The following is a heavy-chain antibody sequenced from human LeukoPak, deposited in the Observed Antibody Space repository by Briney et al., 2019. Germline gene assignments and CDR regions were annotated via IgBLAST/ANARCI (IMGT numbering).Heavy chain of an antibody. J-gene: IGHJ4*02. D-gene: IGHD6-19*01. CDR1: GFTFSRYA. CDR3: AKVVGYGSGRYYEY. Sequence: GGSLRLSCAASGFTFSRYAMHWVRQAPGKGLEYVSAITRDGGSTFYANSVNGRFTISRDNSKKTLYLQMGSLRTDDMAMYYCAKVVGYGSGRYYEYWGQGTLLTVSS. V-gene: IGHV3-64*01. CDR2: ITRDGGST.